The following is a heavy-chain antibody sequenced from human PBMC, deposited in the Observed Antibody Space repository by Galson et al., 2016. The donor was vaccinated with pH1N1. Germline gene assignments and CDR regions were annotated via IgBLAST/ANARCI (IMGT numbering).Heavy chain of an antibody. CDR3: VRDDYVSWSGYDAFDI. CDR1: TFTFSRHG. V-gene: IGHV3-48*04. D-gene: IGHD3-3*01. CDR2: ISSSSSRI. Sequence: SLRLSCAASTFTFSRHGMNWVRQAPGKGLEWISYISSSSSRIFYADSVKGRFTISRDNAKNSLYLQMNSLSVEDTAVYYCVRDDYVSWSGYDAFDIWGQGTMVTVSS. J-gene: IGHJ3*02.